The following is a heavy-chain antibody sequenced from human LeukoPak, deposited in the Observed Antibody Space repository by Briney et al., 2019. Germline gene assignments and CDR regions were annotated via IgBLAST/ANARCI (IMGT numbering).Heavy chain of an antibody. J-gene: IGHJ3*02. D-gene: IGHD2-2*01. CDR2: IYYSGST. CDR3: ARDCSSTSCSLDAFDI. V-gene: IGHV4-59*12. Sequence: SETLSLTCTVSGGSISSYYWSWLRQPPGKGLEWIGYIYYSGSTNYNPSLKSRVTISVDTSKNQFSLKLSSVTAADTAVYYCARDCSSTSCSLDAFDIWGQGTLVTVSS. CDR1: GGSISSYY.